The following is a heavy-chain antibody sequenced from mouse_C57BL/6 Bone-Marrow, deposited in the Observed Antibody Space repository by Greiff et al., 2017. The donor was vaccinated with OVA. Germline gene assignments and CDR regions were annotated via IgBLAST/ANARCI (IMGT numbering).Heavy chain of an antibody. D-gene: IGHD1-1*01. V-gene: IGHV1-63*01. J-gene: IGHJ4*01. Sequence: QVQLKQSGAELVRPGTSVKLSCKASGYTFTNYWLGWAKPRPGPGLEWIGDIYPGGGYTNYNEKFKGKATLTADKSSSTAYMQFSSLTSEDSAIYYCARGYGKDYAMDYWGQGTSVTVSS. CDR1: GYTFTNYW. CDR2: IYPGGGYT. CDR3: ARGYGKDYAMDY.